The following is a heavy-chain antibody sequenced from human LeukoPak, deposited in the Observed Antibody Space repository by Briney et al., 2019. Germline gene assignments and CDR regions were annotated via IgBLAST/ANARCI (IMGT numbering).Heavy chain of an antibody. CDR1: GYTFTSYG. J-gene: IGHJ4*02. V-gene: IGHV1-18*01. CDR3: ALIVAGPLSAAGAGLDY. D-gene: IGHD1-14*01. CDR2: ISAYNGNT. Sequence: GASVKVSCKASGYTFTSYGISWVRQAPGQGLEWMGWISAYNGNTNYAQKLQGRVTMTTDTSTSTAYMELRSLRSDDTAVYCCALIVAGPLSAAGAGLDYWGQGTLVTVSS.